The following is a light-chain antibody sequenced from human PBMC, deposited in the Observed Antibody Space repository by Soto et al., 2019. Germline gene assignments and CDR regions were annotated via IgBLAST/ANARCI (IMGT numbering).Light chain of an antibody. CDR3: QQYNHYWT. V-gene: IGKV1-5*03. CDR2: QAS. CDR1: QSISNW. J-gene: IGKJ1*01. Sequence: DIQMTQSPSTLSASVGDRVIITCRASQSISNWLAWYQQKPGRLPRLLIYQASTLESGVPSRFSGSGSGTEFSLTISSLQPDDFATYYCQQYNHYWTFGQGTKVDIK.